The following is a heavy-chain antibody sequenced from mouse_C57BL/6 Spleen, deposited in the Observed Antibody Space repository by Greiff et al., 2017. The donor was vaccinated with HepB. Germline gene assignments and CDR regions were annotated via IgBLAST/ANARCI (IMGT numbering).Heavy chain of an antibody. D-gene: IGHD2-2*01. CDR1: GYSFTGYY. CDR3: ARWGVWSRDY. CDR2: INPSTGGT. V-gene: IGHV1-42*01. J-gene: IGHJ2*01. Sequence: VQLQQSGPELVKPGASVKISCKASGYSFTGYYMNWVKQSPEKSLERIGEINPSTGGTTYNQKFKAKATLTVDKSSSTAYMQLKSLTSEDSAVYYCARWGVWSRDYWGQGTTLTVSS.